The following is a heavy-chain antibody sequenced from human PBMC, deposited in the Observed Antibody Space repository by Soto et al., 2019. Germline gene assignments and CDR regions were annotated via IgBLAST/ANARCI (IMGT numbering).Heavy chain of an antibody. CDR2: IYPGDSDT. CDR3: ARTSAAGKYYCGMDV. CDR1: GYKVSSYR. D-gene: IGHD6-13*01. Sequence: GESLKNSCKGSGYKVSSYRVGRVRPIPRKGLEWMRIIYPGDSDTRYSPSFQGQVTISADKSISTAYLQWSSLKASDTAMYYCARTSAAGKYYCGMDVWAQGTTVTVSS. V-gene: IGHV5-51*01. J-gene: IGHJ6*02.